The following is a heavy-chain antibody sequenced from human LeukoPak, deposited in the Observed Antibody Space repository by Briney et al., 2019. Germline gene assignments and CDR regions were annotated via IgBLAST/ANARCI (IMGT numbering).Heavy chain of an antibody. CDR1: GFTFSSYG. Sequence: GRALRLSRAGSGFTFSSYGMSWVRQAPGKGLEWVSCIRGSGTSTYYAESVNGRFTISRDNSKNTLYLQMNSLRAEDTAVYYCAKVTYGSGTYGAFDYWGQGTLVTVSS. CDR3: AKVTYGSGTYGAFDY. D-gene: IGHD3-10*01. CDR2: IRGSGTST. V-gene: IGHV3-23*01. J-gene: IGHJ4*02.